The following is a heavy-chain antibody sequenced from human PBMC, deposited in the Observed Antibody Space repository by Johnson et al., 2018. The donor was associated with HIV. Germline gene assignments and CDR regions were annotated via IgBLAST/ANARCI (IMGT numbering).Heavy chain of an antibody. V-gene: IGHV3-13*01. CDR3: ARGSYDGDAFDI. CDR2: IDTAGNT. CDR1: GFTFINYD. Sequence: MPLVEPRGGFVQPGGSLRLSCAAPGFTFINYDMHWVRQATGKRLEWVSGIDTAGNTYYLGSGKGRFTISRENAKNSLYLQLNSLRAGDTALYYCARGSYDGDAFDIWGQGTIVTVSS. J-gene: IGHJ3*02. D-gene: IGHD1-26*01.